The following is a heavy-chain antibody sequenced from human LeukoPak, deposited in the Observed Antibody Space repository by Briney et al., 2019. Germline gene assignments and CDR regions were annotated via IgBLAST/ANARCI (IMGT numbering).Heavy chain of an antibody. Sequence: GGSLRLSCAASGFTLRNYVIHWVRQAPGKGLEWVAVTSSDLNVKLYADSVKGRFTISRDNSRSTLYLQMNSPRPEDTAIYYCAREGYYGSGSPPSLYFDYWGQGTLVTVSS. J-gene: IGHJ4*02. CDR1: GFTLRNYV. CDR3: AREGYYGSGSPPSLYFDY. V-gene: IGHV3-30-3*01. D-gene: IGHD3-10*01. CDR2: TSSDLNVK.